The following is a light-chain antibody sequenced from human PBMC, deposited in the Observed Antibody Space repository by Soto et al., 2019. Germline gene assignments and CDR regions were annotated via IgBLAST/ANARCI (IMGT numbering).Light chain of an antibody. V-gene: IGKV1-9*01. CDR1: QEIGHY. J-gene: IGKJ4*01. CDR2: ASS. CDR3: QQLKTYPPS. Sequence: DIQLTQSPSFLSASVGDRVSITCRASQEIGHYLAWYQQRPGQAPRLLIYASSTLESGVPSRFSGSESGTEFTLTVSSLQPEDFATYYCQQLKTYPPSFGGGTKVEVK.